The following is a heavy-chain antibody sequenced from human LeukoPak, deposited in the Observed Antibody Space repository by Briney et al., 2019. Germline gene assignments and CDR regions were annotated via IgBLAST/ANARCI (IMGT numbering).Heavy chain of an antibody. J-gene: IGHJ3*01. V-gene: IGHV3-7*01. Sequence: GGSLRLSCAASRFTFSSYWISWVRQAPGKGLEWVANIKQDGSEKYYVDSVKGRFTISRDNAKNSLYLQMNSLRAEDTAVYYCARRRVPYGSGSYFAFDVWGQGTMVTVSS. D-gene: IGHD3-10*01. CDR2: IKQDGSEK. CDR1: RFTFSSYW. CDR3: ARRRVPYGSGSYFAFDV.